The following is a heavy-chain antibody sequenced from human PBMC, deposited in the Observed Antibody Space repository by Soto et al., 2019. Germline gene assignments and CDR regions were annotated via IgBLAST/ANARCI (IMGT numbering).Heavy chain of an antibody. J-gene: IGHJ6*03. V-gene: IGHV3-33*01. CDR2: IWYDGSNK. CDR3: ARDYTEEEPNYYYYMDV. CDR1: GFTFSSYG. Sequence: GGSLRLSCAASGFTFSSYGMHWVRQAPDKGLEWVAVIWYDGSNKYYADSVKGRFTISRDNSKNTLYLQMNSLRAEDTAVYYCARDYTEEEPNYYYYMDVWGKGTTVTVSS.